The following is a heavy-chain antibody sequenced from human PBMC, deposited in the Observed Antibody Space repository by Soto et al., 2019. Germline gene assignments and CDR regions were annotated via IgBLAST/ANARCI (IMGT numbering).Heavy chain of an antibody. J-gene: IGHJ5*02. V-gene: IGHV4-59*11. CDR2: IYHSGTT. D-gene: IGHD6-13*01. Sequence: ETLSLTCTVSGGSISNHYWSWIRQSPGKGLEWIANIYHSGTTNYNLSLKGRVTISIDSSKNQVSLKLNSVTAADTAVYYCARGGYRTLAWFDPWGQGTLVTVSS. CDR1: GGSISNHY. CDR3: ARGGYRTLAWFDP.